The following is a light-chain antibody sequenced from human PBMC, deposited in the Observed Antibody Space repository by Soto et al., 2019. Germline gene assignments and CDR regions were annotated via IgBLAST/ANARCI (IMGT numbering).Light chain of an antibody. V-gene: IGKV3-20*01. Sequence: EIVLTQSPGTLSLSPGERATLSCRASQSVSSNYLAWYQQKSGQAPRLLIYGASNGAAGIPDRFSGSGSGTDFTLTISGLEPEDFAVYYCQQYGSSPYTFGQGTKLEIK. CDR1: QSVSSNY. J-gene: IGKJ2*01. CDR2: GAS. CDR3: QQYGSSPYT.